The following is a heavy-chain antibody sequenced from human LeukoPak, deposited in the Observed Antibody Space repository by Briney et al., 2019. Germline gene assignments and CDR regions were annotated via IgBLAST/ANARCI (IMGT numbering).Heavy chain of an antibody. J-gene: IGHJ6*02. CDR1: GFTVSSNY. CDR2: IKSKTDGGTT. Sequence: GGSLRLSCAASGFTVSSNYMSWVRQAPGKGLEWVGRIKSKTDGGTTDYAAPVKGRFTISRDDSKNTLYLQMNSLKTEDTAVYYCTTTYSSGWYGGDYYYGMDVWGQGTTVTVSS. D-gene: IGHD6-19*01. V-gene: IGHV3-15*01. CDR3: TTTYSSGWYGGDYYYGMDV.